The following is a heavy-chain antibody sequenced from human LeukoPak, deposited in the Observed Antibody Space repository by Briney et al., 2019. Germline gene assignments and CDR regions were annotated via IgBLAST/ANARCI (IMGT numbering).Heavy chain of an antibody. CDR3: ARPKYSSSWQIFDY. J-gene: IGHJ4*02. CDR2: ISSSGNTI. D-gene: IGHD6-13*01. CDR1: GFTFSDYY. V-gene: IGHV3-11*01. Sequence: GGSLRLSCAASGFTFSDYYMSWIRQAPGKVLEWVSYISSSGNTIYYADSVKGRFTISRDNAKNSLYLQMNSLRAEDTAVYYCARPKYSSSWQIFDYWGQGTLVTASS.